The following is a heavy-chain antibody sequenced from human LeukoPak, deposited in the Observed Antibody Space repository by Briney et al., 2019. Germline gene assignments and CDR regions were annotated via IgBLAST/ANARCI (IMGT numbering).Heavy chain of an antibody. J-gene: IGHJ4*02. Sequence: SVKVSCKASGGTFSSYAISWVRQAPGQGLEWMGGIIPIFGTANYAQKFQGRVTITTDESTSTAYIELSSLRCETPTAQYFAGRGGYYYDSSGYFQWGQGTLVTVSS. CDR2: IIPIFGTA. CDR1: GGTFSSYA. D-gene: IGHD3-22*01. CDR3: AGRGGYYYDSSGYFQ. V-gene: IGHV1-69*05.